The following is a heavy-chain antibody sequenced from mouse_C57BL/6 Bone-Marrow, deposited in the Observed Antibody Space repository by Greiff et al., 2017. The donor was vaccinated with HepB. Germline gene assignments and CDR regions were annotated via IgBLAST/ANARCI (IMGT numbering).Heavy chain of an antibody. D-gene: IGHD1-1*01. V-gene: IGHV14-4*01. CDR2: IDPENGDT. CDR1: GFNIKDDS. Sequence: EVQLQQSGAELVRPGASVKLSCTASGFNIKDDSMHWVKQRPEQGLEWIGWIDPENGDTEYASKFQGKATITADTSSNTAYLQLSSLTSEDTAVYYCTTLFITTVVAPLDYWGQGTTLTVSS. J-gene: IGHJ2*01. CDR3: TTLFITTVVAPLDY.